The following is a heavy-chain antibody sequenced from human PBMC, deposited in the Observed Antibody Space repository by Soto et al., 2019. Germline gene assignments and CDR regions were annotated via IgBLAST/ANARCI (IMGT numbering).Heavy chain of an antibody. Sequence: SETLSLTCTVSGGSISSYYWSWIRQPPGKGLEWIGYIYYSGSTNYNPSLKSRVTISVDTSKNQFSLKLSSVTAADTAVYYCARHYEDVVVPAAMEGEAFDYWGQGTLVTVSS. J-gene: IGHJ4*02. CDR1: GGSISSYY. V-gene: IGHV4-59*08. CDR3: ARHYEDVVVPAAMEGEAFDY. D-gene: IGHD2-2*01. CDR2: IYYSGST.